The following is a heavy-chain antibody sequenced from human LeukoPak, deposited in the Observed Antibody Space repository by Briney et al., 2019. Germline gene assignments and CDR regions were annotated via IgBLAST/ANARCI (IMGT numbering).Heavy chain of an antibody. CDR2: FDPEDGET. V-gene: IGHV1-24*01. CDR3: ATESKGMRYYGSGSYYSG. J-gene: IGHJ4*02. Sequence: ASVTVSFKVSGYTLTELSMHWVRQAPGKGLEWMGGFDPEDGETIYAQKFQGRVTMTEDTSTDTAYMELSSLRSEDTAVYDCATESKGMRYYGSGSYYSGWGQGTLVTVSS. D-gene: IGHD3-10*01. CDR1: GYTLTELS.